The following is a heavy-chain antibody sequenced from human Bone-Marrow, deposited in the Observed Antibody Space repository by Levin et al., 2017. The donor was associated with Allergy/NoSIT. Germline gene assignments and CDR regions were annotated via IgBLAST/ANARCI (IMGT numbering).Heavy chain of an antibody. Sequence: GESLKISCAASGFTLSDHYMDWVRQAPGKGLEWVGRSVNKANNYATEYAASVKGRFTISRDDSKNSLYLEMNNLKTEDTAVYYCARGRYSFDCWGQGTLVTVSS. CDR1: GFTLSDHY. CDR3: ARGRYSFDC. J-gene: IGHJ4*02. V-gene: IGHV3-72*01. D-gene: IGHD1-26*01. CDR2: SVNKANNYAT.